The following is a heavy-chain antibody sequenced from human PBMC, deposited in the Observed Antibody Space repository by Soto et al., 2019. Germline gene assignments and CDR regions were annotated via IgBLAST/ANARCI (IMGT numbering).Heavy chain of an antibody. CDR1: GGSISSYY. CDR3: ASMLGDPVPSCDS. Sequence: QVQLQESGPGLVKPSETLSLTCTVSGGSISSYYWSWIRQPPGKGLEWIGFTFYSGSTRYNPSLKRRVSISIDTSEYQFSLELNSVTAADTAVYYCASMLGDPVPSCDSWGQGTLVAVSS. J-gene: IGHJ5*01. V-gene: IGHV4-59*01. D-gene: IGHD3-10*02. CDR2: TFYSGST.